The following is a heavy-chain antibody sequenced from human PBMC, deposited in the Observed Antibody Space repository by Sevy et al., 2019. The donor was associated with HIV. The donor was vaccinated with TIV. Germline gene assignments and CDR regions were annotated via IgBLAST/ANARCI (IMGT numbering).Heavy chain of an antibody. J-gene: IGHJ4*02. CDR1: GFTFSSYW. V-gene: IGHV3-53*01. CDR3: ARWDGSGSYYLDY. CDR2: IYSGGNT. D-gene: IGHD3-10*01. Sequence: GGSLRLSCAASGFTFSSYWMHWVRQAPGKGLEWVSIIYSGGNTYYTDSVRGRFTISRDNSKNTLYLQMNSLRDEDTAVYYCARWDGSGSYYLDYWGQGTLVTVSS.